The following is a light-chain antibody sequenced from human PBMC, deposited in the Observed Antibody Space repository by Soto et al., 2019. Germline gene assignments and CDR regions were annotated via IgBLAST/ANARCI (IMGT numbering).Light chain of an antibody. CDR2: KAS. J-gene: IGKJ1*01. CDR1: QTISSW. V-gene: IGKV1-5*03. Sequence: DIQMTQSPSTLSGYIGDRVTITCRASQTISSWLAWYQQKPGKAPKLLIYKASTLKSGVPSRFSGSGSGTEFTLTISSQQPDDFATYYRQHYNSYSEAFGHGTKVELK. CDR3: QHYNSYSEA.